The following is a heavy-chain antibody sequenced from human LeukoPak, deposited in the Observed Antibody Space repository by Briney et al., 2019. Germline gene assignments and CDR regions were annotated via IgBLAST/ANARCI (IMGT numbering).Heavy chain of an antibody. CDR2: VYGGGST. V-gene: IGHV3-53*01. CDR1: GFTVSSNY. J-gene: IGHJ4*02. CDR3: ARTYGSGSPYFDY. Sequence: GGSLRLSCAASGFTVSSNYMSWARQAPGKGLEWVSVVYGGGSTYYADSVKGRFTISRDNSKNTLYLQMNSLRAEDTAVYYCARTYGSGSPYFDYWGQGTLVTVSS. D-gene: IGHD3-10*01.